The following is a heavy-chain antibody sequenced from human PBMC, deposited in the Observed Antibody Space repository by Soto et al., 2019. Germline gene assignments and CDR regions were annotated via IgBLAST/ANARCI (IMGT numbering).Heavy chain of an antibody. J-gene: IGHJ6*02. V-gene: IGHV4-31*03. D-gene: IGHD2-15*01. Sequence: QVQLQESGPGLVKPSQTLSLTCTVSGGSISSGGDYXXWXXXXXXXGLEWIGYIYYSGSTYYNPSLKSRVTLSVDTSKNHFSLKLSSVTAADTAVYYCARATPYYYYGMDVWGQGTTVTVSS. CDR2: IYYSGST. CDR3: ARATPYYYYGMDV. CDR1: GGSISSGGDY.